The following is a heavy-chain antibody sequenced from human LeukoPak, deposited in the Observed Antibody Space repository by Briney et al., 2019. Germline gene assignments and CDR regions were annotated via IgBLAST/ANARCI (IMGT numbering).Heavy chain of an antibody. CDR2: ISWSSGSI. Sequence: GGSLRLPCAASGFTFDDYAMHWVRQAPGKGLEWVSGISWSSGSIGYADSVKGRFTISRDNAKNSLYLQMNSLRAEDTALYYCAKALIAAAGPDAFDIWGQGTMVTVSS. J-gene: IGHJ3*02. V-gene: IGHV3-9*01. D-gene: IGHD6-13*01. CDR3: AKALIAAAGPDAFDI. CDR1: GFTFDDYA.